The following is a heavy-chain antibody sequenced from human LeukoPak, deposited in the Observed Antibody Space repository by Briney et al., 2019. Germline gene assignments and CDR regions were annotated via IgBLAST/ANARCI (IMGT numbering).Heavy chain of an antibody. CDR1: GFTVSSNY. CDR3: AREPRTRASYYYGMDV. V-gene: IGHV3-53*01. J-gene: IGHJ6*02. Sequence: GGSLRLSCAASGFTVSSNYMSWVRQAPGKGLEWVSVIYSDGSTYYADSVKGRFTISRDNSKNTLYLQMNSLRAEDTAVYYCAREPRTRASYYYGMDVWGQGTTVTVSS. CDR2: IYSDGST.